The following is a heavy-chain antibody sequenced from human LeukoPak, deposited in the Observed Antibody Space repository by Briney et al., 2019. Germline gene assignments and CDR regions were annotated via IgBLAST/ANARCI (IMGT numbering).Heavy chain of an antibody. V-gene: IGHV4-4*02. CDR2: ISLSGLT. CDR3: SRESGAFSPFGY. Sequence: SETLSLTCGVSGVSISSTNWWSWVRQPPGQGLEWIGEISLSGLTNYNPSLKSRVTMSLDKSKNHLSLNLTSVTAADTAVYYCSRESGAFSPFGYWGQGTLVTVSS. D-gene: IGHD1-26*01. CDR1: GVSISSTNW. J-gene: IGHJ4*02.